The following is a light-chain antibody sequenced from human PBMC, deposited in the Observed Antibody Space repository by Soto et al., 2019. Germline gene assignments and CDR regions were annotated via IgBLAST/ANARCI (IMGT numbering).Light chain of an antibody. V-gene: IGKV1-12*01. Sequence: DIQMTQSPSSVSAAVGDSVTINCRASQGINKWLAWYQQKPGKAPQLLISAASTLRSGVPSRFSGSGSGTDFILTISNLHPEDLATYLCQQANSFPHTIGGGTRVEI. CDR1: QGINKW. CDR2: AAS. J-gene: IGKJ4*01. CDR3: QQANSFPHT.